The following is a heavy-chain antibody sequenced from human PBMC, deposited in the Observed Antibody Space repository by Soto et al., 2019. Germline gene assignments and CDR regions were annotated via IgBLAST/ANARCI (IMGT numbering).Heavy chain of an antibody. CDR1: GFTFTTSG. J-gene: IGHJ5*02. CDR3: AAVVPPSGILERLGLDP. Sequence: QMQLVQSGPEVKEPGTSVRVSCKASGFTFTTSGIHWVRQARGQGLEWMGWIVVGSGNTRYSQKFQDKVTLTRDMATDTAYMDLRSLTSDDTAIYYCAAVVPPSGILERLGLDPWGQGTLVTVPS. D-gene: IGHD3-3*01. CDR2: IVVGSGNT. V-gene: IGHV1-58*02.